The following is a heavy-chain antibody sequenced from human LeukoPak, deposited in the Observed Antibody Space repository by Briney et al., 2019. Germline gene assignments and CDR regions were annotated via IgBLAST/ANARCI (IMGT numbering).Heavy chain of an antibody. CDR3: VRGGGEQQVDY. D-gene: IGHD3-10*01. CDR1: GYSFTSYW. J-gene: IGHJ4*02. Sequence: GASLQISCQGSGYSFTSYWIGWGRQMSGKGLEWMGMIYPGDSDTSHSPSFQGQVTISADKSISTAFLQWSSLKASDTAMYYCVRGGGEQQVDYWGQGTLVTVSS. V-gene: IGHV5-51*01. CDR2: IYPGDSDT.